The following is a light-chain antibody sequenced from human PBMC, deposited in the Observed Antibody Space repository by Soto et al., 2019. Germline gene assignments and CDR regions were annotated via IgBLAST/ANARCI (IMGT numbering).Light chain of an antibody. J-gene: IGKJ3*01. CDR1: QSISSW. CDR3: QQHNGYPFT. CDR2: KAS. V-gene: IGKV1-5*03. Sequence: DIQMTQSPSTLSASVGDRVTITCRARQSISSWLAWYQQKPGKAPNLLIYKASSLESGVPSRFSGSGSGTEFTLTISSLQPDDFATYYCQQHNGYPFTFGPGTKVEIK.